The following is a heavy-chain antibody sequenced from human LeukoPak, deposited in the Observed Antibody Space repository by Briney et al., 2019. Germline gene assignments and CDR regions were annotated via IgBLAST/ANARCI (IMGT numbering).Heavy chain of an antibody. V-gene: IGHV3-20*04. CDR2: INWSGGDT. CDR3: AKFTRSSGDCL. J-gene: IGHJ4*02. Sequence: GGSLRLSCAASGFNFDEYGMTWVRQAPGKGLEWFSSINWSGGDTIYAESVKGRFTISRDNAKNSLYLQMNSLRAEDTAVYYCAKFTRSSGDCLWGQGILVTVSS. D-gene: IGHD2-21*01. CDR1: GFNFDEYG.